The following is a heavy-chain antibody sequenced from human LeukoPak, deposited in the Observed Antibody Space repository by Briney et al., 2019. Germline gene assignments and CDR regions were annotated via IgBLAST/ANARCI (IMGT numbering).Heavy chain of an antibody. Sequence: SVKVSCKASGGTFSSYAISWVRQAPGQGLEWMGGIIPIFGTANYAQKFQGRVTMTRDTSTSTVYMELSSLRSEDTAVYYCARDLGMATSEAFDYWGQGTLVTVSS. CDR1: GGTFSSYA. CDR2: IIPIFGTA. J-gene: IGHJ4*02. V-gene: IGHV1-69*05. D-gene: IGHD5-12*01. CDR3: ARDLGMATSEAFDY.